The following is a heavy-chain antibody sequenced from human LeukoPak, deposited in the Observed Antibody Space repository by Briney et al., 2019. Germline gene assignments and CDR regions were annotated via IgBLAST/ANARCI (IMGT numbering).Heavy chain of an antibody. Sequence: GGSLRPSCEASGCTSSNYAMHWVRQAPGKGLEWVAVIWYDGSNDYYANSVKGRFTISRDNSKNTVYLQMNSLRAEDTAIYYCAREADCSGGNCYRGAFDIWGQGTMITVSS. CDR1: GCTSSNYA. CDR3: AREADCSGGNCYRGAFDI. V-gene: IGHV3-33*01. CDR2: IWYDGSND. J-gene: IGHJ3*02. D-gene: IGHD2-15*01.